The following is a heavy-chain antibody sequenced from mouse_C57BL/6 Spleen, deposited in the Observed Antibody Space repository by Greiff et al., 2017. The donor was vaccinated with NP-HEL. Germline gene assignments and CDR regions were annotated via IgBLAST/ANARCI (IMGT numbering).Heavy chain of an antibody. CDR1: GYSITSGYY. J-gene: IGHJ4*01. D-gene: IGHD2-2*01. CDR3: AREGMVTAMED. CDR2: ISYDGSN. Sequence: ESGPGLVKPSQSLSLTCSVTGYSITSGYYWNWIRQFPGNKLEWMGYISYDGSNNYNPSLKNRISITRDTSKNQFFLKLNSVTTEDTATYYGAREGMVTAMEDWGQGTSVTVSS. V-gene: IGHV3-6*01.